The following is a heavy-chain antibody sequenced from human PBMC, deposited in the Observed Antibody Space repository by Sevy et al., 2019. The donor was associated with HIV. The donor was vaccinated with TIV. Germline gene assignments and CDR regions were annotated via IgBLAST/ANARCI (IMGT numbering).Heavy chain of an antibody. J-gene: IGHJ2*01. CDR1: GFTFSSYS. CDR2: ISSSSNYI. Sequence: GESLKISCAASGFTFSSYSMNWVRQAPGKGLEWISSISSSSNYIYYADSVKGRFTISRDNAQNSLYLQMNSLRAEDTAVYYCARDLIRTLWYFDLWGRGTVVTVSS. CDR3: ARDLIRTLWYFDL. V-gene: IGHV3-21*01. D-gene: IGHD3-22*01.